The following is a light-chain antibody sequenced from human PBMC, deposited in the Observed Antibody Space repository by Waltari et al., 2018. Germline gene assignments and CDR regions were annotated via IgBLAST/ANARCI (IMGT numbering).Light chain of an antibody. Sequence: QSALTQPASVSGSPGQSITISCTGTSNDVGGYGYVSWYQQYPGKAPKLIIYEVTYRPSGISNSFSGSKSGNTASLTISGLQAEDEADYYCSSHTATVPHVFGTGTRVTVV. CDR2: EVT. CDR1: SNDVGGYGY. J-gene: IGLJ1*01. CDR3: SSHTATVPHV. V-gene: IGLV2-14*01.